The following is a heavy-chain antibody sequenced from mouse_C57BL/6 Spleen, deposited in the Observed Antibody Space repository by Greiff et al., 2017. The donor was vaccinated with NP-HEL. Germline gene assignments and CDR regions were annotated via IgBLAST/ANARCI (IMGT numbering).Heavy chain of an antibody. CDR2: IIYDGST. D-gene: IGHD1-1*01. Sequence: EVQLQESGPGLVKPSPSLTLSCSVTGYSFTSGYYWNWIRQFPGNKLEWMGYIIYDGSTNYNPSLKNRISITRDTSKNQFFLKMNSVTTEDTATYYCASSLDYYGSPLFDYWGQGTTLTVSS. J-gene: IGHJ2*01. V-gene: IGHV3-6*01. CDR3: ASSLDYYGSPLFDY. CDR1: GYSFTSGYY.